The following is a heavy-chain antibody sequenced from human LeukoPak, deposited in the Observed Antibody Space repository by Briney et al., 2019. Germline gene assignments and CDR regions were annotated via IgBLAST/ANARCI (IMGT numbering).Heavy chain of an antibody. CDR2: ISGDGDTT. V-gene: IGHV3-43*02. CDR3: AEGGYRYGYIDY. CDR1: GFTFDDYA. Sequence: GGSLRLSCAASGFTFDDYAMHWVRQPPGKGLEWVSLISGDGDTTYYADSVKGRFTLSRDNSKNSMYLQMNSLRTEDTAFYYCAEGGYRYGYIDYWGQGTLVTVSP. D-gene: IGHD5-18*01. J-gene: IGHJ4*02.